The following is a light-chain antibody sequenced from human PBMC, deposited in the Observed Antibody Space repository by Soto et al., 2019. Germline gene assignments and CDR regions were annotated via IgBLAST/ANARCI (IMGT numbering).Light chain of an antibody. CDR1: QSVSSN. V-gene: IGKV3-15*01. CDR3: QQYNNWPLT. CDR2: GAS. Sequence: EIVMSQSPATLPMSPWERATLSCRASQSVSSNLAWYQQKPGQAPGLLIYGASTRATGIPARFSGSGSGTEFTLTISSLQSEDFAFYYCQQYNNWPLTFGGGTKVDIK. J-gene: IGKJ4*01.